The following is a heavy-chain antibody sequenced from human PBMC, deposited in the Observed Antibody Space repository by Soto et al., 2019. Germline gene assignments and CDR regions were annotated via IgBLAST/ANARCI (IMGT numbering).Heavy chain of an antibody. CDR2: ISGSGGST. J-gene: IGHJ5*02. CDR3: AKDLNRYSRGDSWFHP. Sequence: GGYLRLSCAASGFTFSSYAMSWVRQAPGKGLEWVSAISGSGGSTYYADSVKGRFTISRDNSKNTLYLQMNSLRAEDTAVYYCAKDLNRYSRGDSWFHPWGQGTLVTVSS. V-gene: IGHV3-23*01. CDR1: GFTFSSYA. D-gene: IGHD6-13*01.